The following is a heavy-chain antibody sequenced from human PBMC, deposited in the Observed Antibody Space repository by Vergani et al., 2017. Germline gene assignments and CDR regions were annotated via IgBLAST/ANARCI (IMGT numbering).Heavy chain of an antibody. CDR2: FDPEHGEV. V-gene: IGHV1-24*01. D-gene: IGHD3-22*01. CDR1: GYSLTELN. CDR3: AIGTDYYDSSGYDLDY. J-gene: IGHJ4*02. Sequence: QVQLVQSGSEVRKPGASVKVSCQVSGYSLTELNIHWLRQAPGKGLEWMGGFDPEHGEVTFAHHIQGRVTMTADRSTDTAYMELSSLRPEDTALYYCAIGTDYYDSSGYDLDYWGQGTLVTVSS.